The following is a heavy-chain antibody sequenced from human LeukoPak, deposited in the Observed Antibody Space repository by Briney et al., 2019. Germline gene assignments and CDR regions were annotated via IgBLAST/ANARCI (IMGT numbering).Heavy chain of an antibody. CDR1: GGSIISSSYS. CDR2: IYYSGTT. CDR3: ARQEYTYGHRV. V-gene: IGHV4-39*01. J-gene: IGHJ4*02. D-gene: IGHD5-18*01. Sequence: SETLSLTCTVSGGSIISSSYSWGWIRQPSGKGLEWIGIIYYSGTTYYNPSLKSRVTISVDTSKNQFSLNLSSVTAADTAVYYCARQEYTYGHRVWGQGTLITVSS.